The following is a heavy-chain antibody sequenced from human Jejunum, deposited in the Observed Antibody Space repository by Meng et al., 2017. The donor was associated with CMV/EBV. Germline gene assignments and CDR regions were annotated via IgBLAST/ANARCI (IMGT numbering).Heavy chain of an antibody. CDR3: ARASLHTHMDV. Sequence: SCAASGLTVSSSYLSWVRQAPGKGLEWVSVIYSTGGTYYADSVRGRFAISRDNSKNTAILQMNSLRVEDTAVYFCARASLHTHMDVWGQGTTVTVSS. CDR2: IYSTGGT. V-gene: IGHV3-53*01. J-gene: IGHJ6*02. CDR1: GLTVSSSY. D-gene: IGHD5/OR15-5a*01.